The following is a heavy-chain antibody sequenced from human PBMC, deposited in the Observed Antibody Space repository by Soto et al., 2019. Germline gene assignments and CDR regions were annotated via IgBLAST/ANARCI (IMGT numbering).Heavy chain of an antibody. Sequence: ASVKVSCKASGYSVTSYYMHWVRQAPGQGLEWMGIINPNSGSTTYAQKFQGRVTMTRDTSTSTVYMELTSLTSGDTAVYYCARAGIAYCSSTTCYRYYYVMDVWG. CDR3: ARAGIAYCSSTTCYRYYYVMDV. CDR2: INPNSGST. J-gene: IGHJ6*02. D-gene: IGHD2-2*01. V-gene: IGHV1-46*01. CDR1: GYSVTSYY.